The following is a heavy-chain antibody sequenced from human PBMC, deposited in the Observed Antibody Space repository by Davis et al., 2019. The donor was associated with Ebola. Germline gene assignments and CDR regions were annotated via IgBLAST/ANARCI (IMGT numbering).Heavy chain of an antibody. CDR1: GGSISSGDYY. V-gene: IGHV4-61*03. Sequence: PSETLSLTCAVSGGSISSGDYYWSWIRQPPGKGLEWIGYFYPNGKTDSNPSVTSRVTMSLDTSNKHFSLDFRSVTAADTAVYYCAVVLAESDIGLWGPGAPVTVSS. CDR3: AVVLAESDIGL. D-gene: IGHD2-15*01. J-gene: IGHJ5*02. CDR2: FYPNGKT.